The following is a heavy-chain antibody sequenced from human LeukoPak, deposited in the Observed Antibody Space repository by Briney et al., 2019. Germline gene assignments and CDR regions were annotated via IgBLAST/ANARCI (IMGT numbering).Heavy chain of an antibody. CDR2: INLSGGST. D-gene: IGHD6-13*01. J-gene: IGHJ4*02. Sequence: ASGKVSCKGSGYTFTSYYMHWVRQAPAQGLEGMGVINLSGGSTSYAQKFQGRATMTRDTSTSTVYMELSSLRSEDTAVYYCARDPYQAGIAAAGTPFDYWGQGTLVTVSS. CDR1: GYTFTSYY. V-gene: IGHV1-46*01. CDR3: ARDPYQAGIAAAGTPFDY.